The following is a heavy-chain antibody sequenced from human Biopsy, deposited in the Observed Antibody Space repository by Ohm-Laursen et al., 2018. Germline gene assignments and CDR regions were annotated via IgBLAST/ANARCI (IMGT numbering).Heavy chain of an antibody. CDR2: VSYSGNA. J-gene: IGHJ6*02. D-gene: IGHD6-19*01. CDR3: ARDGGHSGWYEGGMDV. Sequence: GTLSLTCSVSGGSIISYYWSWTRQPPGKGLEWIGYVSYSGNADYNPSPKSRVTISLDKSTNQLSLKLRSVTAADTAVYYCARDGGHSGWYEGGMDVWGQGTTVTVSS. V-gene: IGHV4-59*01. CDR1: GGSIISYY.